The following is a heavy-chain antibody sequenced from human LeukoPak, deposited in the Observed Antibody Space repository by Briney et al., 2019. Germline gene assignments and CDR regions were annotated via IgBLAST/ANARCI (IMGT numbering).Heavy chain of an antibody. D-gene: IGHD5-24*01. V-gene: IGHV5-51*01. CDR2: IYPGDSDS. Sequence: PGESLKTSCKGSGYSFTSYWISWVRQRPGKGLEWMGIIYPGDSDSRYSPSFQGQVTISADKSISTAYLQWNSLKASDTAMYYCASLRDAYPDYWGQGTLITVSS. J-gene: IGHJ4*02. CDR1: GYSFTSYW. CDR3: ASLRDAYPDY.